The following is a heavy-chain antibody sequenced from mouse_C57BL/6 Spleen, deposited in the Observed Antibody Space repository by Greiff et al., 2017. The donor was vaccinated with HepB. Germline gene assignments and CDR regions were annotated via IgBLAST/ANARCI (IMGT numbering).Heavy chain of an antibody. D-gene: IGHD3-2*02. J-gene: IGHJ4*01. Sequence: QVQLKESGAELAKPGASVKLSCKASGYTFTSYWMHWVKQRPGQGLEWIGYINPSSGYPKYNQKFKDKATLTADKSSSTAYMQLSSLTYEDSAVYYCAAQTAQATGNAMDYWGQGTSVTVSS. CDR1: GYTFTSYW. CDR2: INPSSGYP. CDR3: AAQTAQATGNAMDY. V-gene: IGHV1-7*01.